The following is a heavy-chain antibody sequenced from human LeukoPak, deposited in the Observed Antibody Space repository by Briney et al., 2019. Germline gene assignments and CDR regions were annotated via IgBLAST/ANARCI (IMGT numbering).Heavy chain of an antibody. Sequence: ASVEVSCKASGYTFTSYGISWVRQAPGQGLEWMGWISAYNGNTNYAQKLQGRVTMTTDTSTSTAYMELRSLRSDDTAAYYCARTIAATGNWFDPWGQGTLVTVSS. CDR3: ARTIAATGNWFDP. CDR1: GYTFTSYG. V-gene: IGHV1-18*01. CDR2: ISAYNGNT. D-gene: IGHD6-25*01. J-gene: IGHJ5*02.